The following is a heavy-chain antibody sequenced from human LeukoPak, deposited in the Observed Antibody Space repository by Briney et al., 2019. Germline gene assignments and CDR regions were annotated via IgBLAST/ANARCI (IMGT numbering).Heavy chain of an antibody. Sequence: GASVKVSCKASGGTFSSYTINWVRQAPGQGLEWMGGIIPIFGTADYAQKFQGRVMITADKSTSTTYMDLSSLRSEDTAVYYCARTVVVTAEHAFDIWGQGTMVTVSS. CDR3: ARTVVVTAEHAFDI. D-gene: IGHD2-21*02. J-gene: IGHJ3*02. CDR1: GGTFSSYT. V-gene: IGHV1-69*06. CDR2: IIPIFGTA.